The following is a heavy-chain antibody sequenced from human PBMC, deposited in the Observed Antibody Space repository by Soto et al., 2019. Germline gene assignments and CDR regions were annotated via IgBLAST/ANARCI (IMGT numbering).Heavy chain of an antibody. V-gene: IGHV1-2*04. Sequence: ASVKVSCKASGYTFTGYYMHWVRQAPGQGLEWMGWINPNSGGTNYAQKFQGWVTMTRDTSISTAYMELSRLRSDDTAVYYCARLGRSYGGDAFDIWGQGTMVPVSS. J-gene: IGHJ3*02. CDR3: ARLGRSYGGDAFDI. CDR1: GYTFTGYY. CDR2: INPNSGGT. D-gene: IGHD4-17*01.